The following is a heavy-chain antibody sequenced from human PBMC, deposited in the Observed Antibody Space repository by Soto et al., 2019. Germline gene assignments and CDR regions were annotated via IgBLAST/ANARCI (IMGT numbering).Heavy chain of an antibody. CDR2: ITSDTKTI. Sequence: EVQLVESGGALVQPGGSLRLSCAASGFKFSIYSMNWVRQAPGKGLEWSAYITSDTKTIKYADSVKGRFTISRDNAKNSVYLQMNSLSDEDTAVYYCAGSVEGHFDYWGQGTVVTVSS. D-gene: IGHD6-19*01. CDR1: GFKFSIYS. J-gene: IGHJ4*02. V-gene: IGHV3-48*02. CDR3: AGSVEGHFDY.